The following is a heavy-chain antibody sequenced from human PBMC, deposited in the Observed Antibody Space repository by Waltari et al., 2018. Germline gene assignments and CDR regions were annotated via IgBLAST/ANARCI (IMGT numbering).Heavy chain of an antibody. CDR1: GHPLTELS. Sequence: QVQLVQSGAEVKKPGASVKVSCNVSGHPLTELSRHWVRQAPGKGLEWMGGIDPEDGETIYAQKFQGRVTMTEETSKDIAFMELSSLRPEDTAVYYCATGLISPDALDVWGQGTMVTVSS. D-gene: IGHD3-16*01. CDR3: ATGLISPDALDV. V-gene: IGHV1-24*01. J-gene: IGHJ3*01. CDR2: IDPEDGET.